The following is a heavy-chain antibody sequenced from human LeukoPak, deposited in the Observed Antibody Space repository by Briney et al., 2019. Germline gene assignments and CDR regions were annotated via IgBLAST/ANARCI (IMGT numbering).Heavy chain of an antibody. CDR1: GGSINGYY. D-gene: IGHD1-7*01. Sequence: SETLSLTCTVSGGSINGYYWSWIRQPAGKGLEWIGRIYSSGTTNYNPSLKSRLTMSVDTSKNQFSLKLSSVTAADTAVYYCARDSAPSDWNYDYWGHGTLVTVSS. CDR3: ARDSAPSDWNYDY. J-gene: IGHJ4*01. V-gene: IGHV4-4*07. CDR2: IYSSGTT.